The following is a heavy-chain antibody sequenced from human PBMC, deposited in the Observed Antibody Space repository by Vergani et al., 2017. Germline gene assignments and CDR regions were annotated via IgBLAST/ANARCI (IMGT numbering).Heavy chain of an antibody. CDR1: GGSFSGYY. Sequence: QLQLQESGPGLVKPSETLSLTCAVYGGSFSGYYWSWIRQPPGKGLEWVGEINHSGSTNYNPSLKSRVTISVDASKNQFSLKLSSVTAADTAVYYCARGTSRVRSGSYLWWGQGTLVTVSS. CDR2: INHSGST. D-gene: IGHD1-26*01. CDR3: ARGTSRVRSGSYLW. J-gene: IGHJ4*02. V-gene: IGHV4-34*01.